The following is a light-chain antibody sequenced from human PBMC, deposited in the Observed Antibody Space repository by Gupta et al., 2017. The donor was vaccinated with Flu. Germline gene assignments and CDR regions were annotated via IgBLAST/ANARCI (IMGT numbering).Light chain of an antibody. Sequence: EIVLTQFTATLSLSPGERATLSCRASQSVSSYLSLYQQKPGQAPRLLIYVASNSATGVPARVSFSGSGTDFTLTIRSLEAEDFAVYVCQRSGNWSQARTFGEGSKVEIK. CDR2: VAS. J-gene: IGKJ4*02. V-gene: IGKV3-11*01. CDR1: QSVSSY. CDR3: QRSGNWSQART.